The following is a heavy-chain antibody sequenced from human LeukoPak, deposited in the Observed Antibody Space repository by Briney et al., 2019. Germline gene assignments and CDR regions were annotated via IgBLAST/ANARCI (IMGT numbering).Heavy chain of an antibody. CDR2: ISSNGDTT. CDR3: ARDRGGDYYDSSGYGY. Sequence: GGSLRLSCAASGFTFSSYAMHWVRQAPGKGLEYVSAISSNGDTTYYANSVKGRFTISRDNSRNTVYLQMRSLRAEDLAVYYCARDRGGDYYDSSGYGYWGQGTLVTVSS. J-gene: IGHJ4*02. D-gene: IGHD3-22*01. CDR1: GFTFSSYA. V-gene: IGHV3-64*01.